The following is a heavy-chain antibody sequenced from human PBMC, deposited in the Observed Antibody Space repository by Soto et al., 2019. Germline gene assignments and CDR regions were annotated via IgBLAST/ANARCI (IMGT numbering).Heavy chain of an antibody. D-gene: IGHD3-9*01. CDR1: GDSISSYY. V-gene: IGHV4-59*01. CDR3: ARVATGYDILTGYYNYYYYYGMDV. CDR2: IYYSGST. Sequence: PSETLSLTCTVSGDSISSYYWSWIRQPPGKGLEYIGYIYYSGSTNYNPSLKSRVTISVDTSKNQFSLKLSSVTAADRAVYYCARVATGYDILTGYYNYYYYYGMDVWGQGTTVTVS. J-gene: IGHJ6*02.